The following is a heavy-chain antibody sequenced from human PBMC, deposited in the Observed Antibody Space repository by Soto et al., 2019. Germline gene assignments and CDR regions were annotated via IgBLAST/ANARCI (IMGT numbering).Heavy chain of an antibody. V-gene: IGHV3-64*01. D-gene: IGHD2-2*02. CDR2: ISSNGGST. CDR1: GFPFSSYA. CDR3: ARVYCSSSCYTYYYYYMDV. Sequence: EVQLVESGGGLVQPGGSLRLSCAASGFPFSSYAMNWVRQAPGKGLEYVSAISSNGGSTYYASSVKGRFTISRDNSKNTMSLQMGSLRAEDMAVYYWARVYCSSSCYTYYYYYMDVWGKGTTVTVSS. J-gene: IGHJ6*03.